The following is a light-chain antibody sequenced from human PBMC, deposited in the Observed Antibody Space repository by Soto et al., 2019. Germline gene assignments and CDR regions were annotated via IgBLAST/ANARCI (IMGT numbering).Light chain of an antibody. CDR1: QSLLHSNGNTY. V-gene: IGKV2-40*01. Sequence: DIVMTQSPLSLPVTPGEPASMAFGSSQSLLHSNGNTYVDWYLQRPGQSPQLLIYTLSSRASGVPDRFSGSGARTDFTLKISRVEAEDVGVYYCMQRIEFPITFGQGTRLEI. CDR2: TLS. J-gene: IGKJ5*01. CDR3: MQRIEFPIT.